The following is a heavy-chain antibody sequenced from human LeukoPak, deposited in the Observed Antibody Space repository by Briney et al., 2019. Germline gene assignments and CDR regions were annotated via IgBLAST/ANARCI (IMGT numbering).Heavy chain of an antibody. J-gene: IGHJ3*02. CDR2: ISYDGSNK. V-gene: IGHV3-30*03. CDR3: ARDLRYSGSYYGAFDI. D-gene: IGHD1-26*01. CDR1: GFTFSNAW. Sequence: GGSLRLSCAASGFTFSNAWMSWVRQAPGKGLERVAVISYDGSNKYYADSVKGRFTISRDNAKNSLYLQMNSLRAEDTAVYYCARDLRYSGSYYGAFDIWGQGTMVTVSS.